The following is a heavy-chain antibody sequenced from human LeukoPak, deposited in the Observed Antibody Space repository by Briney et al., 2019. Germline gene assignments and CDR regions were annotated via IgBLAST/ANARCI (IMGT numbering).Heavy chain of an antibody. CDR3: ARGFNRGFDP. Sequence: GGSLRLSCVASGFTVSSNYMSWVRQAPGKGLEWVSVIYAGGSTYYADSVKGRFTFSRDNSKNTLYLQMNSLRAEDTAIYYCARGFNRGFDPWGQGTLSSSPQ. D-gene: IGHD1-14*01. CDR2: IYAGGST. V-gene: IGHV3-53*01. CDR1: GFTVSSNY. J-gene: IGHJ5*02.